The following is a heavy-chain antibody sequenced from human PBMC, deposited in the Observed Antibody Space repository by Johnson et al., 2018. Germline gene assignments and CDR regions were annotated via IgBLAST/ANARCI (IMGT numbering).Heavy chain of an antibody. J-gene: IGHJ6*02. D-gene: IGHD1-26*01. CDR2: IYYNGNT. CDR1: GGSISNYH. CDR3: ASANPGTVVPGNYGMHV. V-gene: IGHV4-59*01. Sequence: QVQLQESGPGLVKASETLSLTCTVSGGSISNYHWNWVRQPPGMALEWIGYIYYNGNTKYNPSLESRVTIPIDTSKNQFSLKLNSLTAADTAVYYCASANPGTVVPGNYGMHVWGQGTTVSVSS.